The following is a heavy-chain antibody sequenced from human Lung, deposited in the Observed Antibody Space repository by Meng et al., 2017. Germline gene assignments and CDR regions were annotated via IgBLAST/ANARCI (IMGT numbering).Heavy chain of an antibody. Sequence: QVQLGQSGDEVKKPGASVKVSCKASGYTFTSYGISWVRRAPGQGLEWMGWISGYNGNTNYAQKFQGRVTMTTDTSTSTAYMELRSLRSDDTAVYYCARDRYCSTTSCTGWFDPWGQGTLVTVSS. CDR2: ISGYNGNT. CDR1: GYTFTSYG. CDR3: ARDRYCSTTSCTGWFDP. V-gene: IGHV1-18*01. D-gene: IGHD2-2*01. J-gene: IGHJ5*02.